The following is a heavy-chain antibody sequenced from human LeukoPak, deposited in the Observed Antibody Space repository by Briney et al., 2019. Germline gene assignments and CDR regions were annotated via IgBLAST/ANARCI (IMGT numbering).Heavy chain of an antibody. CDR2: MNPNSGNR. CDR1: GYTFNSYD. Sequence: ASVKVSCKASGYTFNSYDINWVRQATGQGLEWMGWMNPNSGNRGFAQKFQGRVTITRNTSISIAYMELSSLRSEDTAVYYCARDVGSGSYYFDYWGQGTLVTVSS. V-gene: IGHV1-8*01. CDR3: ARDVGSGSYYFDY. J-gene: IGHJ4*02. D-gene: IGHD3-10*01.